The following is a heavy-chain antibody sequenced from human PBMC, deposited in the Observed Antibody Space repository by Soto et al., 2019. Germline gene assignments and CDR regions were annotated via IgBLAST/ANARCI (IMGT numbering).Heavy chain of an antibody. J-gene: IGHJ4*02. CDR3: AGATGWLISY. Sequence: EVQLLESGGGLVQPGVSLRLSCAGSGFTFSSYWMNWVRQAPGKGLEWVANIKQDGSEKYYVDSVKGRFSISRDNAQNSLYMQMNSLRAADSAVYACAGATGWLISYWGQGNLVTVSS. CDR1: GFTFSSYW. V-gene: IGHV3-7*04. CDR2: IKQDGSEK. D-gene: IGHD6-19*01.